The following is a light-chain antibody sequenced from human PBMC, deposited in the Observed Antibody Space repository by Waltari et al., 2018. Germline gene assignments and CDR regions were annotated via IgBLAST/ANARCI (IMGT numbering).Light chain of an antibody. Sequence: DIQMNQSPSSLSASVGDRVTITCRASRSINSYLSWYQHKPGKAPKLLIYAASTLRSGVPARFSGSGSGTDFTLTISSLQPEDFATYYCQQSHSAPPYTFGQGTKLEIK. V-gene: IGKV1-39*01. CDR1: RSINSY. CDR2: AAS. CDR3: QQSHSAPPYT. J-gene: IGKJ2*01.